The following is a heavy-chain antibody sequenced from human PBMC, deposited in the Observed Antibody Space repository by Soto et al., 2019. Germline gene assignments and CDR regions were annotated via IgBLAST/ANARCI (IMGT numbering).Heavy chain of an antibody. Sequence: RGPLRLSCAASGFTFSSYELNLVRQAPGKGLEWVSYISSRGSTIYYADSVKGRFTISRDNAKNSLYLQMNNLRAEDTAVYYCARVELYYYYGIDVLGQGTSVTVAS. CDR3: ARVELYYYYGIDV. CDR1: GFTFSSYE. V-gene: IGHV3-48*03. CDR2: ISSRGSTI. D-gene: IGHD1-26*01. J-gene: IGHJ6*01.